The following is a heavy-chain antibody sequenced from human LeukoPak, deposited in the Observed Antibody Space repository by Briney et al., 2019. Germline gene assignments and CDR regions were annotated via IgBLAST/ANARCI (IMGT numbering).Heavy chain of an antibody. Sequence: PSETLSLTCAVYGGSFSGYYWSWIRQSPGKGLEWIGEINHSGSTNYNPSLKSRVTISVDTSKNQFSLKLSSVTAADTAAYYCARRHNVGFDYWGQGTLVTVSS. D-gene: IGHD1-14*01. CDR3: ARRHNVGFDY. CDR1: GGSFSGYY. CDR2: INHSGST. V-gene: IGHV4-34*01. J-gene: IGHJ4*02.